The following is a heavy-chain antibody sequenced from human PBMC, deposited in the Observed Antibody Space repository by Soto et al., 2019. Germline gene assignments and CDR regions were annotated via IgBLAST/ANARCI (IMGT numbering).Heavy chain of an antibody. Sequence: PSETLSLTCTVSGGSISSSSYYWGWIRQPPGKGLEWIGYIYYSVSTYYNPSLKSRVTISVDTSKNQFSLKLSSVTAADTAVYYCARRTYYYGMDVWGQGTTVTVSS. CDR3: ARRTYYYGMDV. J-gene: IGHJ6*02. V-gene: IGHV4-30-4*08. CDR2: IYYSVST. CDR1: GGSISSSSYY.